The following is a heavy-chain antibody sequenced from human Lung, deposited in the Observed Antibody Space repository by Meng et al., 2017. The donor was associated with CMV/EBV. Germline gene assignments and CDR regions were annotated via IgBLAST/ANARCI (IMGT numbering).Heavy chain of an antibody. Sequence: QLPESGPGVVKPSGTLSLPCRVSGVPISSNIRWTWVRQPPGKGLEWIGDIDDSGSTNYNPSLNSRISISLDKSKNHFSLKVNSVTAADTAVYYCARGKQDAWELLAYWGQGALVTVSS. CDR3: ARGKQDAWELLAY. CDR1: GVPISSNIR. J-gene: IGHJ4*02. D-gene: IGHD1-26*01. V-gene: IGHV4-4*02. CDR2: IDDSGST.